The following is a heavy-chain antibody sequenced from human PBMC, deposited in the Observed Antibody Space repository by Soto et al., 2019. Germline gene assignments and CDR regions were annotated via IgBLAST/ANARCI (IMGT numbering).Heavy chain of an antibody. CDR3: TRGPRPISTGTGAY. J-gene: IGHJ4*02. CDR2: IYNDGTYS. Sequence: GGSLRRSCAASGFIFKMYWMHWVRQSPGKGLVWISRIYNDGTYSDYADSVRGRFTISRDNVNDTLYLQINNLRAEDSGLYYCTRGPRPISTGTGAYWGQGTQFTVSS. CDR1: GFIFKMYW. V-gene: IGHV3-74*01. D-gene: IGHD3-9*01.